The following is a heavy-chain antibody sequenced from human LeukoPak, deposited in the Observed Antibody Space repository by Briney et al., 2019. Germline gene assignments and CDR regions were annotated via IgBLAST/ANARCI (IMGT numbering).Heavy chain of an antibody. CDR2: IRYDGSNK. V-gene: IGHV3-30*02. Sequence: GGSLRLSCAASGFTFSSYGMHWARQAPGKGLEWVAFIRYDGSNKYYADSVKGRFTISRDNSKNTLYLQMNSLRAEDTAVYYCAKSPITMIVVVIPYFDYWGQGTLVTVSS. CDR1: GFTFSSYG. J-gene: IGHJ4*02. CDR3: AKSPITMIVVVIPYFDY. D-gene: IGHD3-22*01.